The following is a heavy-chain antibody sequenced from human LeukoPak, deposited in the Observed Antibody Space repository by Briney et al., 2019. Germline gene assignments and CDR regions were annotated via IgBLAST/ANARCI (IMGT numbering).Heavy chain of an antibody. V-gene: IGHV3-11*04. CDR3: VRGAYSSSWLNFDY. Sequence: PGGSLRLSCAASGFTFSYFYMTWIRQAPGKGLEWVSYISSSGSTIYYADSVKGRFTISRDNAKNSLYLQMNSLRAEDTAVYYCVRGAYSSSWLNFDYWGQGTLVTVSS. D-gene: IGHD6-13*01. CDR2: ISSSGSTI. J-gene: IGHJ4*02. CDR1: GFTFSYFY.